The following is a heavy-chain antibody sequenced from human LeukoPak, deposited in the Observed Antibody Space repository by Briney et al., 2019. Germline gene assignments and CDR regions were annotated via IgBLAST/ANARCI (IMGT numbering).Heavy chain of an antibody. CDR1: GGSISSGGYS. CDR3: ARAPGSYDYVWGSYRYTYFDY. J-gene: IGHJ4*02. V-gene: IGHV4-30-2*01. CDR2: IYHSGST. D-gene: IGHD3-16*02. Sequence: SETLSLTCAVSGGSISSGGYSWSWIRQPPGKGLEWIGFIYHSGSTYYNPSLKSRVTISVDRSKNQFSLKLSSVTAADTAVYYRARAPGSYDYVWGSYRYTYFDYWGQGTLVTVSS.